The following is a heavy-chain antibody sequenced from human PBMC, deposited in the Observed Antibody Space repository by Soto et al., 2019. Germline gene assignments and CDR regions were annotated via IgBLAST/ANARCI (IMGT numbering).Heavy chain of an antibody. CDR1: GFTFSMYS. J-gene: IGHJ6*02. V-gene: IGHV3-7*03. D-gene: IGHD2-21*02. CDR2: IPQDGVDG. Sequence: DVKLVESGGGLVQPGDSLRLSCEVSGFTFSMYSMSWVRQSPGKGLEWVAKIPQDGVDGHYADSVKGRFTISRENGKNSLYLKLNNLRAEDTAVYYCARDHLILPAHDFFYGSDVWGRGATVTVSS. CDR3: ARDHLILPAHDFFYGSDV.